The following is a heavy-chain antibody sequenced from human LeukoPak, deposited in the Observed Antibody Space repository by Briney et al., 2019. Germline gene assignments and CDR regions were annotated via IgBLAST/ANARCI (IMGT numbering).Heavy chain of an antibody. V-gene: IGHV4-4*07. CDR3: ARDYLVGAPLDS. D-gene: IGHD1-26*01. CDR1: GVSITNYY. Sequence: PSETLSLTCTVSGVSITNYYWAWIRQPAGKGLEWIGRMYISVSTNYNPSLKSRVTISIDKANNQFSLKLRSVTAADTAVYYCARDYLVGAPLDSWGQGTQVTVSS. CDR2: MYISVST. J-gene: IGHJ4*02.